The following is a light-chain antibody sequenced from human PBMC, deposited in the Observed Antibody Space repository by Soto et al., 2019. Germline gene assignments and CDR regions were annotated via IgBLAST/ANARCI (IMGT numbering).Light chain of an antibody. Sequence: EIVMTQSPATLSVSPGERATLSCRASQSVSSNLAWYQQKPGQAPRLLIYGASTRATGIPARFSGSGSGTEFTLTISSLQSEDFAVYCCQQYWTLGQGTKVEIK. J-gene: IGKJ1*01. CDR2: GAS. CDR3: QQYWT. CDR1: QSVSSN. V-gene: IGKV3-15*01.